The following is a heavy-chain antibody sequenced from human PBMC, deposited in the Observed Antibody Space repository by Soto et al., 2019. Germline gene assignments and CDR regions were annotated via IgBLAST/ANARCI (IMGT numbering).Heavy chain of an antibody. CDR3: ARRSNWNDGWFDP. V-gene: IGHV4-39*02. Sequence: SETLSLTCTVSGDSISSSTYYWGWIRQPPGKGLEWIGSIYYSGITYYNPSLKSRVTISVDTSKNHFYLRLSSVTAADAAMYYCARRSNWNDGWFDPWGQGTLVTVSS. CDR1: GDSISSSTYY. D-gene: IGHD1-20*01. J-gene: IGHJ5*02. CDR2: IYYSGIT.